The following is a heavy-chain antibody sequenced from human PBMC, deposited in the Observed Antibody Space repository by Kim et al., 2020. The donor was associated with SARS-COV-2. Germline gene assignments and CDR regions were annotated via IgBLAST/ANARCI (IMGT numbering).Heavy chain of an antibody. CDR3: ARERIVVVPAALGYFDY. D-gene: IGHD2-2*01. V-gene: IGHV3-48*01. J-gene: IGHJ4*02. Sequence: VQGRFTISRDNAKNSLYLQMNSLRAEDTAVYYCARERIVVVPAALGYFDYWGQGTLVTVSS.